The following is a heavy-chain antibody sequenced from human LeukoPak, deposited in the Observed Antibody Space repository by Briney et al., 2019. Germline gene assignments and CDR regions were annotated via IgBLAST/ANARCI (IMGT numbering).Heavy chain of an antibody. CDR3: ARVAPYTMVRGVIITPDPDFDY. Sequence: ASVKVSCKASGYTFTSYGISWVRQAPGQGLEWMGWISAYNGNTNYAQKLQGRVTMTTDTSTSTAYMELRSLRSDDTAVYYCARVAPYTMVRGVIITPDPDFDYWGQGTLVTVSS. D-gene: IGHD3-10*01. CDR2: ISAYNGNT. CDR1: GYTFTSYG. J-gene: IGHJ4*02. V-gene: IGHV1-18*01.